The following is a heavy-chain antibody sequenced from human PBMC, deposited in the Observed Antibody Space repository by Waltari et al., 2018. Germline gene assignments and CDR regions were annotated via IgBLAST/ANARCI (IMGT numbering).Heavy chain of an antibody. CDR3: ARDLGSGWYYFDY. Sequence: QVQLQESGPGLVKPSETLSLTCAVSGYSISSGYYWGWIRQPPGKGLEWIGSIYHSGSTYYNPSLKSRVTISVDTSKNQFSLKLSSVTAADTAVYYCARDLGSGWYYFDYWGQGTLVTVSS. D-gene: IGHD6-19*01. J-gene: IGHJ4*02. CDR1: GYSISSGYY. V-gene: IGHV4-38-2*02. CDR2: IYHSGST.